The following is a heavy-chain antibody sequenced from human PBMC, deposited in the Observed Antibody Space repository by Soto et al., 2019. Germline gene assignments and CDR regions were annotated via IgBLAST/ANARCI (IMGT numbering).Heavy chain of an antibody. V-gene: IGHV1-2*04. CDR1: GYTFTGYY. CDR2: INPNSGGT. J-gene: IGHJ4*02. D-gene: IGHD2-15*01. CDR3: ARELGYCSGGSCSGGYFDY. Sequence: QVQLVQSGAEVKKPGASVKVSCKASGYTFTGYYMHWVRQAPGQGLEWMGWINPNSGGTNYAQKFQGWVTMTRDTSISTAYMELRRLRSDATAVYYCARELGYCSGGSCSGGYFDYWGQGTLVTVSS.